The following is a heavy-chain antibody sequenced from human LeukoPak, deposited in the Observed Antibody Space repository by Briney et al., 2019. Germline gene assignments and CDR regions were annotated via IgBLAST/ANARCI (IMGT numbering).Heavy chain of an antibody. Sequence: SVKVSCKASGGTFSSYAISWVRQAPGQGLEWMGGIIPIFGTANYAQKFQGRVTITTDESTSTAYMELSSLRSEDTAVYYCAREWYYYDSSGSEDYYFDYWGQGTLVTVSS. J-gene: IGHJ4*02. CDR2: IIPIFGTA. CDR3: AREWYYYDSSGSEDYYFDY. V-gene: IGHV1-69*05. D-gene: IGHD3-22*01. CDR1: GGTFSSYA.